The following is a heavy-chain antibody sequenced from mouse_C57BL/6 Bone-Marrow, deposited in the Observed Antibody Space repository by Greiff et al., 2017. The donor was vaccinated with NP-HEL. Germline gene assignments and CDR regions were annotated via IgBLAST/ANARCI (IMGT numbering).Heavy chain of an antibody. D-gene: IGHD1-1*01. Sequence: QVQLQQPGAELVKPGASVKLSCKASGYTFTSYWMQWVKQRPGQGLEWIGEIDPSDSYTNYNQKFKGKATLTVDTSSSTAYMQRSSLTSEDSAVYYWARGYGSSYDAMDYWGQGTSVTVSS. CDR2: IDPSDSYT. CDR3: ARGYGSSYDAMDY. J-gene: IGHJ4*01. CDR1: GYTFTSYW. V-gene: IGHV1-50*01.